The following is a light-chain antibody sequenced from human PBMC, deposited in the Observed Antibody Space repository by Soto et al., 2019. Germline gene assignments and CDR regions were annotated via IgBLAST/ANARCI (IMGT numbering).Light chain of an antibody. V-gene: IGLV1-40*01. CDR3: QSYDSSLSGYV. J-gene: IGLJ1*01. CDR1: SSNIGAGYD. CDR2: ANN. Sequence: QSVLTQPPSVSGAPGQRVTISCTGSSSNIGAGYDVHWYQQLPGTAPKLLIYANNIRPSGVPGRFSGSKSGTSASLAITGLQAEDEADYYCQSYDSSLSGYVFGTGTKVPVL.